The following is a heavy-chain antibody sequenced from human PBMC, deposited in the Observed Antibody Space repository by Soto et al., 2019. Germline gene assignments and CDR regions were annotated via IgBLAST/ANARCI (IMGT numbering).Heavy chain of an antibody. V-gene: IGHV3-66*01. CDR2: IYSGGST. D-gene: IGHD1-26*01. CDR3: ATGGGGSYLAFPLLVY. Sequence: EVQLVESGGGLVQPGGSLRLSCAASGFTVSSNYMTWVRQAPGKGLEWVSVIYSGGSTYYADSVKGRFTISRDNSKNTLYLQMNSLRAEDTAVYYCATGGGGSYLAFPLLVYWGQGTLVTVSS. CDR1: GFTVSSNY. J-gene: IGHJ4*02.